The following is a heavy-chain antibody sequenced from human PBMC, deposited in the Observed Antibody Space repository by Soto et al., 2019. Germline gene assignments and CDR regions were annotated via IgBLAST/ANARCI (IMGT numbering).Heavy chain of an antibody. Sequence: GGSLRLSCAASGFTFSSYAMSWVRQAPGKGLEWVSGISGSGGSTYYADSVKGRFTISRDNSKNTLYLQMNSLRPDDTAVYYCARGGSSSFSWFDRWGQGSLVTVSS. CDR2: ISGSGGST. CDR1: GFTFSSYA. J-gene: IGHJ5*02. CDR3: ARGGSSSFSWFDR. D-gene: IGHD6-6*01. V-gene: IGHV3-23*01.